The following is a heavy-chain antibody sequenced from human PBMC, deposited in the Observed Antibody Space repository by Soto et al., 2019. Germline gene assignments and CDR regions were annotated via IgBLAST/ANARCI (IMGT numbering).Heavy chain of an antibody. Sequence: ASVKGSCKASGYTFTSYGISWGRQAPGQGLEGMGWIRAYNGNTNYAQKLPGRVTMTTGNSTRTAYMELRSLRSDDTAVYYCATTTYSSGWYGGRPYYWGQGTMGTVSA. D-gene: IGHD6-19*01. CDR1: GYTFTSYG. V-gene: IGHV1-18*04. CDR3: ATTTYSSGWYGGRPYY. J-gene: IGHJ4*02. CDR2: IRAYNGNT.